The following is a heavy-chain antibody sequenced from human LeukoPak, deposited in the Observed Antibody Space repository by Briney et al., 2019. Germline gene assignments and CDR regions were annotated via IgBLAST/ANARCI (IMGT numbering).Heavy chain of an antibody. Sequence: GGSLRLSCAASGFTFSSYAMHWVRQAPGKGLEWVAVISYDGSNKYYADSVKGRFTISRDNSKNTLYLQMNSLRAEDTAVYYCARDLAVASAYDYWGQGTLVTVSS. CDR3: ARDLAVASAYDY. V-gene: IGHV3-30-3*01. CDR1: GFTFSSYA. D-gene: IGHD6-19*01. J-gene: IGHJ4*02. CDR2: ISYDGSNK.